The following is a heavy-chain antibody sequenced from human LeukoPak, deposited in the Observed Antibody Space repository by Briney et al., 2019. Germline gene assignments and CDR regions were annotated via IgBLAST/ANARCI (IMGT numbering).Heavy chain of an antibody. CDR3: ARGQYRRDY. CDR2: INHSGST. D-gene: IGHD2-2*01. Sequence: SETLSLTCAVYGGSFSGHYWSWIRQPPGKGLEWIGEINHSGSTNYNPSLKSRVTISVDASKNQFSLKLSSVTAADTGVYYCARGQYRRDYWGQGTLVTVSS. J-gene: IGHJ4*02. CDR1: GGSFSGHY. V-gene: IGHV4-34*01.